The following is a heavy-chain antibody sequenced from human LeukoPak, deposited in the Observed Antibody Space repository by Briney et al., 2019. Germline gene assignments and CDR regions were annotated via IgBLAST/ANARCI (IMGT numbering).Heavy chain of an antibody. CDR2: INPNSGGT. D-gene: IGHD1-1*01. CDR3: ARGEATDSNWFDP. J-gene: IGHJ5*02. V-gene: IGHV1-2*02. Sequence: ASVRVSCKASGYTFTAHYMHWVRQAPGQGLEWMGWINPNSGGTNSAEKFQGRVTMTRDTSISTAFMELTSLTSDDTAVYYCARGEATDSNWFDPWGQGTLVTVSS. CDR1: GYTFTAHY.